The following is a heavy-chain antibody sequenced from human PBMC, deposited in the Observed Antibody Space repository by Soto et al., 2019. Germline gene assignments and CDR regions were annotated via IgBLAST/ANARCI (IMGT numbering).Heavy chain of an antibody. CDR2: ITRAGACGTT. Sequence: EVQLVESGGGLVEPGESLRLSCAASGFTLSHAWLNWVRQVPGKGLERVGRITRAGACGTTDYAAFVKGSFTISTDNSKNTLYLQMSSLRVEHTAGYYCTIDLEHITLVVVYSADRRSAYLCQGTLGTVSS. CDR3: TIDLEHITLVVVYSADRRSAY. CDR1: GFTLSHAW. D-gene: IGHD3-10*01. J-gene: IGHJ4*02. V-gene: IGHV3-15*07.